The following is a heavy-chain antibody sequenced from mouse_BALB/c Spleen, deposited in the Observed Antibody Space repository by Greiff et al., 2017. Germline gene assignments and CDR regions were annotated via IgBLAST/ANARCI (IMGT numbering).Heavy chain of an antibody. CDR3: KSCITTVVATDAY. J-gene: IGHJ3*01. CDR1: GYAFTSYN. D-gene: IGHD1-1*01. CDR2: IDPYNGGT. V-gene: IGHV1S135*01. Sequence: EVQLQQSGPELVKPGASVKVSCKASGYAFTSYNMYWVKQSHGKSLEWIGYIDPYNGGTSYNQKFKGKATLTADKSSSTAYMQLNSLTSEDSAVYFCKSCITTVVATDAYWGQGTLVTVSA.